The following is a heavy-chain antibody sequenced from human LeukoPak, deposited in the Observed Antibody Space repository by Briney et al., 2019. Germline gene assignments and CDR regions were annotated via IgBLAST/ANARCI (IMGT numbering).Heavy chain of an antibody. CDR3: ARDSTVGSTTPYYFDN. V-gene: IGHV3-21*01. Sequence: GGSLRLSCVVSGFTFINYNMNWVRQAPGKGLEWVSSISSSSSYIFHADSVKGRFTISRDNAKNSLYLEMNSLRADDTAVYYFARDSTVGSTTPYYFDNGGQGTLVTVS. CDR1: GFTFINYN. J-gene: IGHJ4*02. D-gene: IGHD2/OR15-2a*01. CDR2: ISSSSSYI.